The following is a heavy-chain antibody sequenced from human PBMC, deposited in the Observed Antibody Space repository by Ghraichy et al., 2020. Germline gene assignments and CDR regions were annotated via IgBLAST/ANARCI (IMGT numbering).Heavy chain of an antibody. CDR2: IDISDSYT. CDR3: ARQAPGYSTGWLDS. J-gene: IGHJ5*01. CDR1: GYTFNDYW. V-gene: IGHV5-10-1*01. Sequence: GESLNISCQASGYTFNDYWITWVRQLPGKGLELVGRIDISDSYTDYSPSFEGHVAISSDRSSNSAYLQWTSLRASDSALYYCARQAPGYSTGWLDSWGQGTLVTVSS. D-gene: IGHD5-18*01.